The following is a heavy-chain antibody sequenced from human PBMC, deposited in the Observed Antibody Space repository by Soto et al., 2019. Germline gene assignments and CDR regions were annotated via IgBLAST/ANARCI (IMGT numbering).Heavy chain of an antibody. CDR3: AKNRLAGNFDY. J-gene: IGHJ4*02. Sequence: GSLRVSCADSGFTFNNYAMNLVRQAPGKGLEWVATISSTGGCTYYADSVKGRFTISRDNSKNTLYLQMNSLRVEDTAVYYCAKNRLAGNFDYWGKGTQVTVSS. CDR1: GFTFNNYA. CDR2: ISSTGGCT. V-gene: IGHV3-23*01.